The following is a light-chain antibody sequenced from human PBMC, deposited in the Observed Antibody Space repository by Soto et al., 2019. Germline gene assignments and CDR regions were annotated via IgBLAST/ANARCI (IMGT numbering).Light chain of an antibody. J-gene: IGLJ2*01. V-gene: IGLV2-14*01. CDR1: NNDVGGHMY. Sequence: QSVLTRPASVSGSPGQSITISCTGTNNDVGGHMYVSWYQHQAGKVPKLIIYEIDNRPSGVSDRFSGSKSGNTASLTISGLQAEDEAAYYCSAYRRGIIVFGGGTKVTVL. CDR2: EID. CDR3: SAYRRGIIV.